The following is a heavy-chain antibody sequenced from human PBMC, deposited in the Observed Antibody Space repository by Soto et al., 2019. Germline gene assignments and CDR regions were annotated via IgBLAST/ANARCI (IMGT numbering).Heavy chain of an antibody. CDR3: AKDISVTYRQNYYYYYGMDV. D-gene: IGHD4-4*01. J-gene: IGHJ6*02. Sequence: GGSLRLSCAASGFTFSSYAMSWVRQAPGKGLEWVSAISGSGGSTYYADSVKGRFTISRDNSKNTLYLQMNSLRAEDTAVYYCAKDISVTYRQNYYYYYGMDVWGQGTTVTVSS. CDR1: GFTFSSYA. CDR2: ISGSGGST. V-gene: IGHV3-23*01.